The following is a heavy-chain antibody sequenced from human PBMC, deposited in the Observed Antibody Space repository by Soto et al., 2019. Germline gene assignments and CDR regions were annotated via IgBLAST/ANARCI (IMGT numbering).Heavy chain of an antibody. D-gene: IGHD6-13*01. J-gene: IGHJ4*02. CDR2: ISHDGSDK. CDR3: AKDRSSSWSFDY. Sequence: QVQLVESGGGVVQPGRSLRLSCSTSGFTFSTCGMHWVRQAPGKGLEWVAVISHDGSDKYYADSVKGRFIVSRDNSKNTLYVQMNGLRAEDTAVYDCAKDRSSSWSFDYWGQGTLVTVSS. V-gene: IGHV3-30*18. CDR1: GFTFSTCG.